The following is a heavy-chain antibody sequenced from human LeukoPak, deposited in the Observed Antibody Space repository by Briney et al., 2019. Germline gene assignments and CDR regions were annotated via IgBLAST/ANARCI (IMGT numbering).Heavy chain of an antibody. J-gene: IGHJ4*02. CDR3: AKDLHWNDVRPYYFDY. D-gene: IGHD1-1*01. Sequence: PGESLRLSCAASGFSFSPYWMSWVRQAPGKGLEWVSAISGSGGSTYYADSVKGRFTISRDNSKNTLYLQMNSLRAEDTAVYYCAKDLHWNDVRPYYFDYWGQGTLVTVSS. V-gene: IGHV3-23*01. CDR2: ISGSGGST. CDR1: GFSFSPYW.